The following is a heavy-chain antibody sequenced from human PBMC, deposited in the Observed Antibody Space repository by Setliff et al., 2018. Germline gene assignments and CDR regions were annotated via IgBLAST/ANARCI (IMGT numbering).Heavy chain of an antibody. CDR1: GGSFSGYY. V-gene: IGHV4-34*01. CDR2: INHSGST. D-gene: IGHD2-8*02. J-gene: IGHJ4*02. Sequence: SETLSLTCAVYGGSFSGYYWSWIRQPPGKGLEWIGEINHSGSTNYNPSLKSRVTISVDKSKNQFSLKLSSVTAADTALYYCTVYNTGSSKDHYWGQGTPVTVSS. CDR3: TVYNTGSSKDHY.